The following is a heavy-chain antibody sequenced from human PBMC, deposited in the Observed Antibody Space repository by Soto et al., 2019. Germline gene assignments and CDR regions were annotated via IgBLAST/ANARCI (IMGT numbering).Heavy chain of an antibody. J-gene: IGHJ1*01. Sequence: QVQLVQSGAEVKKPGASVKVSCKASGYTFTSYFMHWVRQAPGQGLEWMGIINPSGGSTTYTQKFQGRVNMTRDTSTSIVYMELSSLRSEDTAVYYCARRNAGSYEYLQHWGQGTLVTVSS. V-gene: IGHV1-46*01. D-gene: IGHD3-10*01. CDR1: GYTFTSYF. CDR2: INPSGGST. CDR3: ARRNAGSYEYLQH.